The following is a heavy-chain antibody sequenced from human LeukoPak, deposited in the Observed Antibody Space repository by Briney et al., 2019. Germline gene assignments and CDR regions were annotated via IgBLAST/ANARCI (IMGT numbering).Heavy chain of an antibody. J-gene: IGHJ4*02. V-gene: IGHV3-48*02. CDR2: ISSSSGTI. D-gene: IGHD3-22*01. Sequence: PGGSLRLSWAASGFTFSSYSMNWVRQAPGKGLEWVSYISSSSGTIYYADSVKGRFTISRDNAENSLYLQMNSLRDEDTAVYYCARDLNLYDSSGYYPRWGQGTLVTVSS. CDR1: GFTFSSYS. CDR3: ARDLNLYDSSGYYPR.